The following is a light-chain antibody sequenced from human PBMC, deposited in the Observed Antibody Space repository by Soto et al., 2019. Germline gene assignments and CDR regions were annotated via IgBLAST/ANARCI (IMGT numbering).Light chain of an antibody. CDR3: SSYAGNDNCV. CDR2: EIN. Sequence: QSVLTQPPSASGSPGRSVTISCTGTSSDIGDSNYVSWYQQHPGNAPKLIMYEINKRPSGVPGRFSGSKSGNTASLTVSGLQAEDEADYYCSSYAGNDNCVLGNGTKVT. J-gene: IGLJ1*01. CDR1: SSDIGDSNY. V-gene: IGLV2-8*01.